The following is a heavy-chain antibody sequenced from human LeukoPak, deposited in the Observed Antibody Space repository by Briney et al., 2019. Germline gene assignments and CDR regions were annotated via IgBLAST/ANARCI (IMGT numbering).Heavy chain of an antibody. CDR2: IIPIFGTA. D-gene: IGHD3-10*01. CDR1: GGTFSSYA. Sequence: SVKVSCKASGGTFSSYAISWVRQAPGQGLEWMGGIIPIFGTANYAQKFQGRVTITADKSTSTAYMELSSLRSGDTAVYCCAREVGGSGSYYISWGQGTLVTVSS. V-gene: IGHV1-69*06. CDR3: AREVGGSGSYYIS. J-gene: IGHJ4*02.